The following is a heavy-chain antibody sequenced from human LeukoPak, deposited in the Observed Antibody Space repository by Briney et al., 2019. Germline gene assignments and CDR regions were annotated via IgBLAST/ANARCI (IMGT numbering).Heavy chain of an antibody. CDR3: ARVEVGPTRPGLDV. D-gene: IGHD1-26*01. CDR2: INSDGSDT. CDR1: GFTFSRYW. J-gene: IGHJ6*02. Sequence: GGSLRLSCAASGFTFSRYWMHWVRQAPGKGLVWVSRINSDGSDTTYADSVKGRFTISRDNAENTLYLQMNSLRADDTAVYYCARVEVGPTRPGLDVWGQGTTVTVSS. V-gene: IGHV3-74*01.